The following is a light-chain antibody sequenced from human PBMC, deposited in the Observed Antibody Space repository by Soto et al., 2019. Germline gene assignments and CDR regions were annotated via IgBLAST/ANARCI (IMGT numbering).Light chain of an antibody. CDR3: QQYDSSPPIT. J-gene: IGKJ5*01. Sequence: EIVLTHSPGTLSLSPGERSTLSCRASQSVSRTYLVWYQQKRGQAPRLLIHGTSNRATGTPDRFSGSGSGTDFTLTISGLEPEDFAVYYCQQYDSSPPITFGQGTRLEI. CDR1: QSVSRTY. V-gene: IGKV3-20*01. CDR2: GTS.